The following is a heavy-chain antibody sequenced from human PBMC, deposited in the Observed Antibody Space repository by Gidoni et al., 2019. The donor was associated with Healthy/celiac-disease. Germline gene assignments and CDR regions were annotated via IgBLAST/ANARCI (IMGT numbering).Heavy chain of an antibody. CDR2: IYYSGST. CDR3: ARDRPRVGMDV. J-gene: IGHJ6*02. Sequence: QVQLQESGPGLVQPSQTLSLTCTVSGGSISSGGYYWSWIRQHPGKGLEWIGYIYYSGSTYYHPSLKSRVTISVDTSKNQFSLKLSSVTAADTAVYYCARDRPRVGMDVWGQGTTVTVSS. V-gene: IGHV4-31*03. CDR1: GGSISSGGYY.